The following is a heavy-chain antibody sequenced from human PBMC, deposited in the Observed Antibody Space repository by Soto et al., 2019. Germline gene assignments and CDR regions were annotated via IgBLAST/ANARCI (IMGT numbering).Heavy chain of an antibody. D-gene: IGHD3-16*01. CDR2: ISPYTGNT. V-gene: IGHV1-18*01. CDR3: VMVDNYVTPTPQDV. Sequence: QVQLVQSGDEVKKPGASVKVSCKASGYIFVNYGIAWVRQAPGQALEWMGWISPYTGNTHSATTVQGRLTMTTDTSTCTAYLDPGSLTSEDTAVDSCVMVDNYVTPTPQDVWGQGTMVTVSS. CDR1: GYIFVNYG. J-gene: IGHJ6*02.